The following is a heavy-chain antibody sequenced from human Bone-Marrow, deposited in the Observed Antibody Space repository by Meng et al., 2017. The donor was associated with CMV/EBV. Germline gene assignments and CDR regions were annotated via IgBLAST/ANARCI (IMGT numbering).Heavy chain of an antibody. J-gene: IGHJ4*02. Sequence: GGSLRLSCAASGFTFSSYGMHWVRQAPGKGLEWVAFIRYDGSNKYYADSVKGRFTISRDNSKNTLYLQMNRLRVEDTAVYYCAKDPGRLNTVVTPSYFDYWGQGTLVTVSS. V-gene: IGHV3-30*02. CDR2: IRYDGSNK. CDR3: AKDPGRLNTVVTPSYFDY. CDR1: GFTFSSYG. D-gene: IGHD4-23*01.